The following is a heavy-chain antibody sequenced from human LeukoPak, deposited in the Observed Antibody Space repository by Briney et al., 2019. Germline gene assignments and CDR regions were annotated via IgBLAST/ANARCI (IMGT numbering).Heavy chain of an antibody. V-gene: IGHV3-23*01. Sequence: PGGSLRLSCAASGFTFSSYAMSWVRQAPGKGLEWVSAISGSGGSTYYADSVKGRFTISRDNSKNTLYLQMDSLRAEDTAVYYCAKAGVDYYGSGSYYPYGMDVWGQGTTVTVSS. J-gene: IGHJ6*02. CDR3: AKAGVDYYGSGSYYPYGMDV. CDR1: GFTFSSYA. D-gene: IGHD3-10*01. CDR2: ISGSGGST.